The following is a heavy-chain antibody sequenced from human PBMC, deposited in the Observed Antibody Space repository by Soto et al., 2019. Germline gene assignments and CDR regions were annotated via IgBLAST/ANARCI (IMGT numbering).Heavy chain of an antibody. D-gene: IGHD5-12*01. V-gene: IGHV1-69*12. Sequence: QVRLVQSGAEVKKPGSSVKVSCKASGGTFSNYAISWVRQAPGQGLEWMGGIILPFGTANYAQKFQGRVTITAAESMTTVYMELSGLRSEDTAVYYWSSGAGYAGDFDYWGQGTLVTVSS. CDR3: SSGAGYAGDFDY. CDR1: GGTFSNYA. J-gene: IGHJ4*02. CDR2: IILPFGTA.